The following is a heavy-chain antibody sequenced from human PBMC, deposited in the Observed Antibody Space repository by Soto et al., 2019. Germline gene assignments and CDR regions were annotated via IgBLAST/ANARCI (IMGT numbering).Heavy chain of an antibody. CDR2: IYPGDSDT. D-gene: IGHD3-22*01. Sequence: PGESLKISCKGSGYSFTSYWIGWVRQMPGKGLERMGIIYPGDSDTRYSPSFQGQVTISADKSISTAYLQWSSLKASDTAMYYCARLRGGGGYYDSRGYYYYGMDVWGQGTTVTVS. J-gene: IGHJ6*02. CDR3: ARLRGGGGYYDSRGYYYYGMDV. CDR1: GYSFTSYW. V-gene: IGHV5-51*01.